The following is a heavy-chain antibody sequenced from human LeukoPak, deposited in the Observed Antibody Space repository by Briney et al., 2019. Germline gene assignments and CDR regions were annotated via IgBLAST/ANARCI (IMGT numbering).Heavy chain of an antibody. CDR3: ASPWGYGSGI. J-gene: IGHJ4*02. V-gene: IGHV4-34*01. CDR1: GFIVSTKY. CDR2: INHSGST. Sequence: PGGSLRLSCAASGFIVSTKYMSWIRQPPGKGLEWIGEINHSGSTNYNPSLKSRVTISVDTSKKQFSLKLSSVTAADTAMYYCASPWGYGSGIWGQGTLVTVSS. D-gene: IGHD3-10*01.